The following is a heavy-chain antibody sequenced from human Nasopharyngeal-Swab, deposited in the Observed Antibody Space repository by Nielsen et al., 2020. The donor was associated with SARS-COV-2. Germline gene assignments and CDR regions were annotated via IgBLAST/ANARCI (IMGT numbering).Heavy chain of an antibody. Sequence: GGSLRLSCAASGFTFSSYAMSWVRQAPGKGLEWVSAISGGGGSTYYADSVKGRFTISRDNSKNTLYLQMNSLRAEDTAVYYCAKGYSGYPRNNWFDPWGQGTLVTVSS. D-gene: IGHD5-12*01. CDR1: GFTFSSYA. CDR3: AKGYSGYPRNNWFDP. CDR2: ISGGGGST. J-gene: IGHJ5*02. V-gene: IGHV3-23*01.